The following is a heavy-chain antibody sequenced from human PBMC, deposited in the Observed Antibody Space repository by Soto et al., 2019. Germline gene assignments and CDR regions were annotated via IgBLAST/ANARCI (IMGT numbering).Heavy chain of an antibody. V-gene: IGHV3-30*03. CDR1: GFTFSSHG. D-gene: IGHD2-2*03. Sequence: GGSLRLSCEASGFTFSSHGLHWVRQAPCKGLEWLAVISYDASKEFCVDSVRGRFTISRDNYKNTLYLQMESLRTEDTAVYYCARCGSCFVWNLKNDAFDIWGQGTRVTLSS. J-gene: IGHJ3*02. CDR3: ARCGSCFVWNLKNDAFDI. CDR2: ISYDASKE.